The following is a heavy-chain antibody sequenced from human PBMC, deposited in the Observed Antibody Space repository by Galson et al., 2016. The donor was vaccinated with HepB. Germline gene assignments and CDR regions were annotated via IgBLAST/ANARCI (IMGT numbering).Heavy chain of an antibody. CDR2: INSRGSYT. V-gene: IGHV3-11*06. J-gene: IGHJ4*02. CDR3: ARGCSDSFCPRAAFES. CDR1: GFNFSEYY. Sequence: SLRLSCAASGFNFSEYYMTWIRQAPGKGLEWLSYINSRGSYTIYGDSVTGRFTVSRDNARNTLFLQLDSLRIDDTAVYFCARGCSDSFCPRAAFESWGQGTLVTVSS. D-gene: IGHD2-15*01.